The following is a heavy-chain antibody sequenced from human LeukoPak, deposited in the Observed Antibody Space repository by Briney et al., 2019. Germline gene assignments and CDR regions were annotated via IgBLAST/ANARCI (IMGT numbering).Heavy chain of an antibody. J-gene: IGHJ4*02. CDR1: GFTFDDYA. CDR2: ISWNSGSI. CDR3: AKDTVTPGAFDY. D-gene: IGHD4-23*01. Sequence: LTGGSLRLSCAASGFTFDDYAMHWVRQAPGKGLEWVSGISWNSGSIGYADSVKGRFTISRDNAKNSLYLQMNSLRAEDTALYYCAKDTVTPGAFDYWGQGTLVTVSS. V-gene: IGHV3-9*01.